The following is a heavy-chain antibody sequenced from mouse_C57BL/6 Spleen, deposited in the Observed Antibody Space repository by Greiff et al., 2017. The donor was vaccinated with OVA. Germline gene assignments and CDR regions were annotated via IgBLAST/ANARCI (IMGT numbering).Heavy chain of an antibody. CDR2: INPSTGGT. CDR1: GYSFTGYY. CDR3: ARGYGSSYWYFDV. D-gene: IGHD1-1*01. J-gene: IGHJ1*03. Sequence: EVQLQESGPELVKPGASVKISCKASGYSFTGYYMNWVKQSPEKSLEWIGEINPSTGGTTYNQKFKAKATLTVDKSSSTAYMQLKSLTAEDSAVYYCARGYGSSYWYFDVWGTGTTVTVSS. V-gene: IGHV1-42*01.